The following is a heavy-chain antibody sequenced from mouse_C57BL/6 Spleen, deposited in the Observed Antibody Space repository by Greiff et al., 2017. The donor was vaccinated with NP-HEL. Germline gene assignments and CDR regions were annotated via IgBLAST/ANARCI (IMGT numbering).Heavy chain of an antibody. CDR3: AREAITTVVAKGFAY. Sequence: VQLQQSGAELAKPGASVKLSCKASGYTFTSYWMHWVKQRPGQGLEWIGYINPSSGYTKYNQKFKDKATLTADKSSSTAYMQLSSLTYEDSAVYYCAREAITTVVAKGFAYWGQGTLVTVSA. V-gene: IGHV1-7*01. CDR1: GYTFTSYW. CDR2: INPSSGYT. D-gene: IGHD1-1*01. J-gene: IGHJ3*01.